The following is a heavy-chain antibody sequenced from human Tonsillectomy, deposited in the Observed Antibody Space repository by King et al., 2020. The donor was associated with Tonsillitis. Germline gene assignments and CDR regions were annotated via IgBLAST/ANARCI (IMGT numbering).Heavy chain of an antibody. CDR2: IWYDGSNK. Sequence: QLVQSGGGVVQPGTSLRLSCAASGFTFSTFGMHWVRQAPGKGLEWVAVIWYDGSNKYYTDSVKGRFTISRDNSKTKKTLYLQMNSLRVEDTAVYYCAREGYADGFDLWGQGTRVTVSS. J-gene: IGHJ3*01. CDR3: AREGYADGFDL. D-gene: IGHD5-18*01. V-gene: IGHV3-33*08. CDR1: GFTFSTFG.